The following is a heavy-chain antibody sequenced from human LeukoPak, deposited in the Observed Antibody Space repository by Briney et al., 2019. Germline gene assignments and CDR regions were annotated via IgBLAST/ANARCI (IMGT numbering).Heavy chain of an antibody. CDR1: GGTFSSYA. Sequence: ASVKVSCKASGGTFSSYAISWVRQAPGQGLEWMGWISANNGNTNYAQKLQGRVTMTTDTSTSTAYMELRSLRSDDAAVYYCARVRKGGATSYYYGMDVWGQGTTVTVSS. CDR2: ISANNGNT. J-gene: IGHJ6*02. CDR3: ARVRKGGATSYYYGMDV. V-gene: IGHV1-18*01. D-gene: IGHD1-26*01.